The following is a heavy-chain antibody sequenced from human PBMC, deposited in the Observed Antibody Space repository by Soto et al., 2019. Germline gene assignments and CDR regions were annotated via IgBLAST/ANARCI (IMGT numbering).Heavy chain of an antibody. CDR2: INHSGST. J-gene: IGHJ5*02. CDR3: ARLGAMVRGGTMDWFDP. D-gene: IGHD3-10*01. V-gene: IGHV4-34*01. CDR1: GGSFSGYY. Sequence: SETLSLTCAVYGGSFSGYYWSWIRQPPGKGLEWIGEINHSGSTNYNPSLKSRVTISVDTSKNQFSLKLSSVTAADTAVYYCARLGAMVRGGTMDWFDPWGQGTLVTVSS.